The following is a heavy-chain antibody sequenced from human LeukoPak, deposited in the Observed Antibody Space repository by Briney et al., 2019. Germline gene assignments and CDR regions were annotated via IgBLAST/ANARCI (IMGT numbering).Heavy chain of an antibody. Sequence: SETLSLTCTVSGGSVSSGSYYWSWIRQRPGKGLEWIGYIYYSGSTNYNPSLKSRVTISVDTSKNQFSLKLSSVTAADTAVYYWARESSLYDILTGYSHDAFDICGQGTMVTVSS. CDR2: IYYSGST. D-gene: IGHD3-9*01. CDR1: GGSVSSGSYY. CDR3: ARESSLYDILTGYSHDAFDI. J-gene: IGHJ3*02. V-gene: IGHV4-61*01.